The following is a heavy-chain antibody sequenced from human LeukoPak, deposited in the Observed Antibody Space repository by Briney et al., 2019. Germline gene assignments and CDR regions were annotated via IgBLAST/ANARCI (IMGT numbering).Heavy chain of an antibody. CDR3: ARSPTYSAVTYREYAY. V-gene: IGHV3-30*03. Sequence: PGGSLRLSCAASGFTCSSYGMHWVRQAPGKALEWVAVISYDGSNKYYADSVKGRFTISRDNSKNTLYLQMDNLRVEDTAVYFCARSPTYSAVTYREYAYWGHGTLVTVSS. D-gene: IGHD4-17*01. J-gene: IGHJ4*01. CDR2: ISYDGSNK. CDR1: GFTCSSYG.